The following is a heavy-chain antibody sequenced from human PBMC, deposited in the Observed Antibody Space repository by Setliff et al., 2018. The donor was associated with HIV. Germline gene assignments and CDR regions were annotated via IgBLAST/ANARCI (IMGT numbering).Heavy chain of an antibody. CDR1: GFTFSRYW. D-gene: IGHD1-26*01. CDR2: VDSDGSGT. V-gene: IGHV3-74*01. J-gene: IGHJ3*02. CDR3: ARDGNGAFDM. Sequence: HPGGSLRLSCAASGFTFSRYWMHWICQAPGKGLVWVSRVDSDGSGTSYADSVKGRFTISRDNAKNMLYLQINSLRAEDTAVYYCARDGNGAFDMWGQGTLVTVSS.